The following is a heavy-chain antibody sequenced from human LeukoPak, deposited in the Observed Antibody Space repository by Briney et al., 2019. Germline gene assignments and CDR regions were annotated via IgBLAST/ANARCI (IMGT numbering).Heavy chain of an antibody. CDR1: GYTFTGYY. CDR2: INPSSGGT. V-gene: IGHV1-2*04. CDR3: ARGRDFERGYSGYGDNWFDP. Sequence: GASVKVSCKASGYTFTGYYMHWVRQAPGQGLEWMGWINPSSGGTNYAQKFQGWVTMTRDTSISTAYMELSRLRSDDTAVYYCARGRDFERGYSGYGDNWFDPWGQGTLVTVSS. J-gene: IGHJ5*02. D-gene: IGHD5-12*01.